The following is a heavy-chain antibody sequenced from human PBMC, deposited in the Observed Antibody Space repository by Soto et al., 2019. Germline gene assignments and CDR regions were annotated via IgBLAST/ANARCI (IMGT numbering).Heavy chain of an antibody. CDR2: IDPSDSYT. Sequence: GEYLKISCKGSGYSFTSYWISWVRQMPGKGLEWMGRIDPSDSYTNYSPSFQGHVTISADKSISTAYLQWSSLKASDTAMYYCARTVVVVVAATGNYYYYGMDVWGQGTTVTVSS. CDR1: GYSFTSYW. J-gene: IGHJ6*02. CDR3: ARTVVVVVAATGNYYYYGMDV. V-gene: IGHV5-10-1*01. D-gene: IGHD2-15*01.